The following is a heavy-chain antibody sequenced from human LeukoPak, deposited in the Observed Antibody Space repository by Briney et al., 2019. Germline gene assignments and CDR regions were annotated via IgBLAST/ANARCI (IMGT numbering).Heavy chain of an antibody. CDR1: GFTFSNAW. J-gene: IGHJ4*02. CDR2: IKSKTDGGTT. V-gene: IGHV3-15*01. CDR3: ATALYYYDSGVYWN. Sequence: GGSLRLSCAASGFTFSNAWMSWVRQAPGKGLEWVGRIKSKTDGGTTDYAAPVKGRFTISRDDSKNTLYLQMNSLKTEDTAVYYCATALYYYDSGVYWNWGQGTLVTVSS. D-gene: IGHD3-22*01.